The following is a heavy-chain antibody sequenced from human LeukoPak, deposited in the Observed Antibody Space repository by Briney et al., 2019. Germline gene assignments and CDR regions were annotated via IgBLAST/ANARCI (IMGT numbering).Heavy chain of an antibody. D-gene: IGHD2-2*01. CDR1: SGSFSGYY. V-gene: IGHV4-34*01. CDR3: ARLYCSSTSCYYHVDV. J-gene: IGHJ6*03. CDR2: INHSGST. Sequence: SETLSLTCAVYSGSFSGYYWSWIRQPPGKGLEWIGEINHSGSTNYNPSLKSRVTISVDTSKNQFSLKLSSVTAADTAVYYCARLYCSSTSCYYHVDVWGKGTTVTVSS.